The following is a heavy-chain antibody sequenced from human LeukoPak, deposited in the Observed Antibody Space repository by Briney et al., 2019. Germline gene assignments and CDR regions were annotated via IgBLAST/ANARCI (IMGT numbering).Heavy chain of an antibody. CDR2: IWYDGSNK. Sequence: PGRSLRLSCAASGFTFSSYGMHWVRQAPGKGLEWVAVIWYDGSNKYYADSVKGRSTISRDNSKNTLYLQMNSLRAEDTAVYYCARDYYDSSGFPDYWGQGTLVTVSS. D-gene: IGHD3-22*01. CDR1: GFTFSSYG. V-gene: IGHV3-33*01. J-gene: IGHJ4*02. CDR3: ARDYYDSSGFPDY.